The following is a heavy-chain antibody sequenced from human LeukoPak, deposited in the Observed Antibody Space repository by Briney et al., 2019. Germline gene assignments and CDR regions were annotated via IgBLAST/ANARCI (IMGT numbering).Heavy chain of an antibody. CDR3: ARRRRGERWLQLSGLLDY. CDR2: INHSGST. Sequence: SVTLSLTCAVYGGSFSGYYWSWIRQPPGKGLEWIGEINHSGSTNYNPSLKSRVTISVDTSKNQFSLKLSSVTAADTAVYYCARRRRGERWLQLSGLLDYWGQGTLVTVSS. V-gene: IGHV4-34*01. J-gene: IGHJ4*02. D-gene: IGHD5-24*01. CDR1: GGSFSGYY.